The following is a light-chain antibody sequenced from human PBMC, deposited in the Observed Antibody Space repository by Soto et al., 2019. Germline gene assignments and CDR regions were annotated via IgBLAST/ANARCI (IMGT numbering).Light chain of an antibody. V-gene: IGKV3D-20*02. J-gene: IGKJ5*01. Sequence: EIVLTQSPGTLSLSPGERATLSCRASQSVSSSYLACYQQKPGQAPRPRIYSSSSRAAGVPDRCSGSGSGTDFSLTISRLEPEEFAVYYCERRSNWPAITFGQGTRLEIK. CDR1: QSVSSSY. CDR2: SSS. CDR3: ERRSNWPAIT.